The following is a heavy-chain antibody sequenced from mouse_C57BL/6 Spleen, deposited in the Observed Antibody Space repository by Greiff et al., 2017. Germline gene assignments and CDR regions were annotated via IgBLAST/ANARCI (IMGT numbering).Heavy chain of an antibody. J-gene: IGHJ4*01. CDR2: IDPSGSYT. CDR1: GYTFTSYW. Sequence: VQLQQPGAELVKPGASVKLSCKASGYTFTSYWMQWVKQRPGQGLEWIGEIDPSGSYTNYNQKFKGKATLTVDTSSSTAYMQLSSLTSEDSAVYYCARLGGSRDAMVYWGQGTSVTVSS. D-gene: IGHD1-1*01. CDR3: ARLGGSRDAMVY. V-gene: IGHV1-50*01.